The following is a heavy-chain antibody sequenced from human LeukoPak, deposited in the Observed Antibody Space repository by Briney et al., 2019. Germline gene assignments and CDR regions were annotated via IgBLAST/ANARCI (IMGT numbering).Heavy chain of an antibody. CDR1: GFTFSTYE. V-gene: IGHV3-48*03. Sequence: GGSLRLSCAASGFTFSTYEMIWVRQAPGKGLEWVSYISSSGSVTYYADSVRGRFSIYRDNANNSLYLQMNSLRAEDTAVYYCAAYAVSVWGQGTLVTVSS. J-gene: IGHJ1*01. D-gene: IGHD4-17*01. CDR2: ISSSGSVT. CDR3: AAYAVSV.